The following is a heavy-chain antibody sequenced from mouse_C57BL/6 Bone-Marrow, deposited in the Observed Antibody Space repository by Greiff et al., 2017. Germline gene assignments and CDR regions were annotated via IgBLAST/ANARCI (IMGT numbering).Heavy chain of an antibody. Sequence: DVQLVESGGGLVQPGGSLSLSCAASGFTFTDYYMSWVRQPPGKALEWLGFIRNKANGYTTEYSASVKGRFTISRDNSKSILYLQMNALRAEDSATYYCARYRGTTLYYYAMDYWGQGTSVTVSS. CDR1: GFTFTDYY. J-gene: IGHJ4*01. D-gene: IGHD1-1*01. CDR2: IRNKANGYTT. CDR3: ARYRGTTLYYYAMDY. V-gene: IGHV7-3*01.